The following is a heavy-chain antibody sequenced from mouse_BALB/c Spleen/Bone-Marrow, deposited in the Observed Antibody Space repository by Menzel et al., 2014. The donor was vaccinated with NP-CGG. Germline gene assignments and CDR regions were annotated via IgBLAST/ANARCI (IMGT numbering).Heavy chain of an antibody. D-gene: IGHD2-2*01. CDR1: GYAFTNYL. CDR3: ARGDHGSY. CDR2: INPGSGGT. V-gene: IGHV1-54*03. Sequence: VKLVESGAELVRPGTSVKVSCKASGYAFTNYLIDWVKQRPGQGLEWIGVINPGSGGTNYNEKFKGKATLTADNSSNTAYMHLSSLTSDDSAVYFCARGDHGSYWGQGTTLTVSS. J-gene: IGHJ2*01.